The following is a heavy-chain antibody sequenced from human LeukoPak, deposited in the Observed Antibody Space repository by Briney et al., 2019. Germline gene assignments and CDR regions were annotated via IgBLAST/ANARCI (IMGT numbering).Heavy chain of an antibody. J-gene: IGHJ4*02. CDR3: ARGHTAVTRHFDF. V-gene: IGHV3-48*04. D-gene: IGHD4-17*01. CDR2: ISSSGSTI. Sequence: GGSLRLSCAASGFTFSGSAMHWVRQAPGKGLGWVSYISSSGSTIYYADSVKGRFTISRDNAKNSLYLQMNSLRAEDTAVYYCARGHTAVTRHFDFWGQGTLVTVSS. CDR1: GFTFSGSA.